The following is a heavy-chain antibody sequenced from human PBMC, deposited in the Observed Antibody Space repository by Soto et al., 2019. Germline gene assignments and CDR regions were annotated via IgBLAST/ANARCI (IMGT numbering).Heavy chain of an antibody. Sequence: QVQLVESGGGVVQPGRSLRLSCAASAFTFISYAVHWVRQAPGKGLEWVSVISNDGSHKYYADSVKGRFTISRDNSKNTLFLQMHSLRPGDTAVYYCARTYCISPNCYTRNYYGMDVWGQGTTVTVSS. CDR3: ARTYCISPNCYTRNYYGMDV. V-gene: IGHV3-30-3*01. CDR2: ISNDGSHK. J-gene: IGHJ6*02. CDR1: AFTFISYA. D-gene: IGHD2-2*02.